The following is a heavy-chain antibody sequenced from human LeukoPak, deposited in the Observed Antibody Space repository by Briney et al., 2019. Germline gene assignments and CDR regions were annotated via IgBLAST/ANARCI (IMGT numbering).Heavy chain of an antibody. CDR2: ISYDGSNK. V-gene: IGHV3-30*04. CDR1: GFTFRNYA. CDR3: ARGLLRAGGDAFDI. Sequence: GGSLRLSCAASGFTFRNYAMHWVRQTPGKGLEWVAVISYDGSNKYYADSVKGRFTISRDNSKNTLYLQMNSLRAEDTAVYYCARGLLRAGGDAFDIWGQGTMVTVSS. D-gene: IGHD3-10*01. J-gene: IGHJ3*02.